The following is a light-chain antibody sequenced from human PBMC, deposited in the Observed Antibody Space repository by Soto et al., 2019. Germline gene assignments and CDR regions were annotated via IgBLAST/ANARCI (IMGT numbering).Light chain of an antibody. J-gene: IGKJ4*01. CDR3: QQRGNWPPLT. CDR1: QSVSSN. CDR2: GAS. V-gene: IGKV3-15*01. Sequence: EIVMTQSPATLSVSPVERATLSCTASQSVSSNLAWYQQKPRQAPRLLIYGASTRATGIPARFSGSGSGTVFTLTISSLEPEDFAVYYCQQRGNWPPLTFGGGTKVDIK.